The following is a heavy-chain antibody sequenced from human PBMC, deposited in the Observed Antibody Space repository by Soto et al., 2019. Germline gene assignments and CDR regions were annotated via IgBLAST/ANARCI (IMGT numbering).Heavy chain of an antibody. V-gene: IGHV3-30-3*01. Sequence: PGGSLRLSCAASGFTVSSYAIHWVRQAPGKGLEWVAVISFDGSNIFYADSVKGRFTISRDNSKSTLYLQMNSLGPEDTAVYYCARVYCISTNCYYFYGMDVWGQGTTVTVSS. CDR3: ARVYCISTNCYYFYGMDV. J-gene: IGHJ6*02. CDR1: GFTVSSYA. D-gene: IGHD2-2*01. CDR2: ISFDGSNI.